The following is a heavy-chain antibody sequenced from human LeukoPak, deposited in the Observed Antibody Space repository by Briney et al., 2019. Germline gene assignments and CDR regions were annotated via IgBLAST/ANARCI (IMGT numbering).Heavy chain of an antibody. Sequence: SETLSLTCTVSGGSISSSSYYWGWLRQPPGTGLEWIGSIYYSGSTYYNPSLKSRVTISVDTSKNQFSLKLSSVTAADTAVYYCATSGYDTSPEYWGQGTLVTVSS. V-gene: IGHV4-39*01. CDR3: ATSGYDTSPEY. J-gene: IGHJ4*02. CDR1: GGSISSSSYY. CDR2: IYYSGST. D-gene: IGHD5-12*01.